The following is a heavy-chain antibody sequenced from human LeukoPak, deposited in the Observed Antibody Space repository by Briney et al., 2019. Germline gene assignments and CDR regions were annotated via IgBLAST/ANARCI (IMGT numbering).Heavy chain of an antibody. CDR2: ISSSGNYI. D-gene: IGHD6-13*01. CDR3: ARDSIQQQLVLEDRGYPYYFEH. Sequence: GGSLRLSCAASGFTFDDYVMHWVRQAPGKGLEWVSSISSSGNYIYYADSVKGRFTISRDNAKNSLYLQMNSLRAEDTAVYYCARDSIQQQLVLEDRGYPYYFEHWGQGTLVTVSS. CDR1: GFTFDDYV. V-gene: IGHV3-21*01. J-gene: IGHJ4*02.